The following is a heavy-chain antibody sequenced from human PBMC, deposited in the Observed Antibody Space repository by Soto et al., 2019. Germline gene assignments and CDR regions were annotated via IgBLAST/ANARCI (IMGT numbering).Heavy chain of an antibody. CDR2: IFHTGTT. CDR3: ARLLRTTFGTFEI. CDR1: GGSFTSSAYY. Sequence: QVHLQESGPGLVKPSQTLSLTCTVSGGSFTSSAYYWSWIRQLPGKGLEWIGDIFHTGTTNYNPSRPSRVTISIERSDSQLSLELRSVTAADTAVYHCARLLRTTFGTFEIWGQGTMVAVSS. J-gene: IGHJ3*02. V-gene: IGHV4-31*03. D-gene: IGHD3-16*01.